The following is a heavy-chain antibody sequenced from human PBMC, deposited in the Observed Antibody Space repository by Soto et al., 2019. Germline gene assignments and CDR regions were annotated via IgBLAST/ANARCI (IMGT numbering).Heavy chain of an antibody. J-gene: IGHJ6*02. V-gene: IGHV5-51*01. CDR2: IYPGDSDT. Sequence: ESLKISCKGSGYSFTSYWIGWVRQMPGKGLEWMGIIYPGDSDTRYSPSFQGQVTISADKSISTAYLQWSSLKASDTAMYYCARQAYCSSTSCYELELDYYGMDVWGQGTTVTVSS. CDR3: ARQAYCSSTSCYELELDYYGMDV. CDR1: GYSFTSYW. D-gene: IGHD2-2*01.